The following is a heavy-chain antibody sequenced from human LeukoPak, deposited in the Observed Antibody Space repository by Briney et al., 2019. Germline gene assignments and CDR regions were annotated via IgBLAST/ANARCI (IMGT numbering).Heavy chain of an antibody. CDR3: AKAPVTTCRGAFCYPLDY. D-gene: IGHD2-15*01. CDR1: GFTLSSYA. CDR2: ISDTGNT. Sequence: GGSLRLSCAASGFTLSSYAMSWVRQAPGKGLEWVSAISDTGNTYHADSVKGRFTISRDSSKNTLFLQMNRLRPEDAAVYYCAKAPVTTCRGAFCYPLDYWGLGTLVTVSS. V-gene: IGHV3-23*01. J-gene: IGHJ4*02.